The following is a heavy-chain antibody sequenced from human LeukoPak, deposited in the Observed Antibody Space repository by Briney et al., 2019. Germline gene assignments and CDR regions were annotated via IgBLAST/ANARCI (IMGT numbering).Heavy chain of an antibody. CDR1: GFTFSTYA. V-gene: IGHV3-23*01. CDR3: VKRGYDTRGYYGYFDY. CDR2: ISGSGGST. Sequence: GGSLRLSCAASGFTFSTYAMSWVRQAPGKGLEWVSVISGSGGSTYYADSVEGRFTISRDNSKNTLYLQMHSLRVEDTATYYCVKRGYDTRGYYGYFDYWGQGTLVTVSS. J-gene: IGHJ4*02. D-gene: IGHD3-22*01.